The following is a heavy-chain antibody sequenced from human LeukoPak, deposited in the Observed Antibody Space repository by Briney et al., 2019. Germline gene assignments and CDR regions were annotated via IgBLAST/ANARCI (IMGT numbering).Heavy chain of an antibody. D-gene: IGHD2-15*01. V-gene: IGHV4-34*01. Sequence: PSETLSLTCAVYGGSFSGYYWSWIRQPPGKGLEWIGEINHSGSTNYNPSLKSRVTISVDTSKNQFSLKLSSVTAADTAVYYCARLRGTCSGGSCYLRAFDIWGQGTMVTVSS. CDR2: INHSGST. CDR3: ARLRGTCSGGSCYLRAFDI. J-gene: IGHJ3*02. CDR1: GGSFSGYY.